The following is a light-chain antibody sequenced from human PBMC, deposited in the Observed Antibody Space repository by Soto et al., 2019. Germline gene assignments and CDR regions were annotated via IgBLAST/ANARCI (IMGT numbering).Light chain of an antibody. J-gene: IGKJ1*01. V-gene: IGKV3-15*01. CDR1: QSISGT. CDR3: QQYNNWPWT. CDR2: GAS. Sequence: EIVMTQSPATVSVSRGGRATLSCRASQSISGTLAWYQQKPGQAPRLLIYGASTRATSFPARFSGSGSGTDFTLTISSLQSEDFAVYYCQQYNNWPWTFGQGTKVDIK.